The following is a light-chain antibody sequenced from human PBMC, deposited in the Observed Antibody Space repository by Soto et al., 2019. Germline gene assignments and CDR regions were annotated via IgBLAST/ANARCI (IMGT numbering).Light chain of an antibody. CDR1: SSDVGLYNY. Sequence: QSALTQPASVSGSPGQSITISCTGTSSDVGLYNYVSWYQQHPGKAPKLMIYDVSNRPSGVSNRFSGSKSGNTASLTISGLQAEDEADYYCNSYISNRVLFGGGTKLTVL. CDR2: DVS. CDR3: NSYISNRVL. J-gene: IGLJ2*01. V-gene: IGLV2-14*01.